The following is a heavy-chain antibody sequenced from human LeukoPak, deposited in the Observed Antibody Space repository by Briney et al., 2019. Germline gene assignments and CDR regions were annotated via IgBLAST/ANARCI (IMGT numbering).Heavy chain of an antibody. Sequence: ASVKVSCKASGYTFTSYAMHWVRQAPGQRLEWMGWINAGNGNTKYSQKFQGRVTITRDTSASTAYMELSSLRSEDTAVYYCARASRYYASGSLPFDYWGQGTPVTVSP. D-gene: IGHD3-10*01. J-gene: IGHJ4*02. CDR3: ARASRYYASGSLPFDY. CDR2: INAGNGNT. CDR1: GYTFTSYA. V-gene: IGHV1-3*01.